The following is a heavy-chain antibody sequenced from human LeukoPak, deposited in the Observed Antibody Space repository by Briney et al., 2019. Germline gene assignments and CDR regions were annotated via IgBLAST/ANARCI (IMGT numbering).Heavy chain of an antibody. CDR3: ARGGGSGWYSSENWFDP. V-gene: IGHV4-61*01. J-gene: IGHJ5*02. D-gene: IGHD6-19*01. CDR2: IYYSGST. CDR1: GGSISSGSYY. Sequence: SETLSLTCTVSGGSISSGSYYWSWIRQPPGKGLEWIGYIYYSGSTNYNPSLKSRVTISVDTSKNQFSLKLSSVTAADTAVYYRARGGGSGWYSSENWFDPWGQGTLVTVSS.